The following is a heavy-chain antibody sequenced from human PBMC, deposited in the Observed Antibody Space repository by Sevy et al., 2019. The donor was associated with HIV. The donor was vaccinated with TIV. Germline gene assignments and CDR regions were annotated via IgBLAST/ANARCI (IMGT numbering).Heavy chain of an antibody. J-gene: IGHJ3*01. Sequence: ASVKVSCKTSGYTFNDYYIHWVRQAPGQGLEWMGRINPHSGVTKYAQKFQGRVTMTRDTSITKAYMDLSRLKSDDTAFYYCAREMDNSNGHDAIGFWGQGTMVTVSS. CDR2: INPHSGVT. CDR1: GYTFNDYY. V-gene: IGHV1-2*06. CDR3: AREMDNSNGHDAIGF. D-gene: IGHD4-4*01.